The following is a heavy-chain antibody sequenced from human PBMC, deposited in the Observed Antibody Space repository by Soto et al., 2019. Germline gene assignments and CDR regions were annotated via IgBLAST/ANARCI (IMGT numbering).Heavy chain of an antibody. V-gene: IGHV3-30*18. CDR3: AKETYSGPLDY. CDR1: GFTFSSYC. D-gene: IGHD2-15*01. CDR2: ISYDGSNK. Sequence: QVQLVESGGGVVQPGRSLRHSCAASGFTFSSYCMHWVRQAPGKGLEWVAVISYDGSNKYYADSVKGRFTISRDNSKTTMSLKMNSLRAEDKAVYYCAKETYSGPLDYWGQGTLVTVSS. J-gene: IGHJ4*02.